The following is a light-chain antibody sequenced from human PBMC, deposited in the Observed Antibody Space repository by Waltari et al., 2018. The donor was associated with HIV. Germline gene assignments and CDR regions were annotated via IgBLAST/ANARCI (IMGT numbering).Light chain of an antibody. CDR3: QQYNSDFYT. Sequence: IQMTQSPTILSASVGNRVSITCRASQNVDSWLAWYQQRPGRAPNLLIYKASTLAYGVPARFSGSGSGTDFTLTISSLQPDDFATYYCQQYNSDFYTFGQGTRLDLK. J-gene: IGKJ2*01. CDR1: QNVDSW. CDR2: KAS. V-gene: IGKV1-5*03.